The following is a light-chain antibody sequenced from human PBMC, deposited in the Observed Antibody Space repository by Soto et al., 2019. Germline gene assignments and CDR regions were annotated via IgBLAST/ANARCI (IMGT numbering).Light chain of an antibody. J-gene: IGKJ5*01. Sequence: DIQMTQSASSLTASLGDRVTITCRASQSINNFLNWYQQKPGQAPKLLMYSATTLLGGVQSRFSGSGSGTEFTLTIRGLLPEDFATYHCKQLNTLPFTFGQGTRLEIK. V-gene: IGKV1-9*01. CDR3: KQLNTLPFT. CDR2: SAT. CDR1: QSINNF.